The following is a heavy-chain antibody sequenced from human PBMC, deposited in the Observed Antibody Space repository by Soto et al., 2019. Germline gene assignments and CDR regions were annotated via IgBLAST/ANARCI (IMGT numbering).Heavy chain of an antibody. J-gene: IGHJ4*02. Sequence: QVQLQESGRGLVKPSETLSLTCTVSCGTISSYYWSWIRQPPGKGLEWIGYIYYSGSTNYNPSLKSRVTISVDTSKNQFSLKLSSVTAADTPVYYCARRYGSCFDYWGQGTLVNVSS. CDR2: IYYSGST. CDR1: CGTISSYY. CDR3: ARRYGSCFDY. D-gene: IGHD5-18*01. V-gene: IGHV4-59*08.